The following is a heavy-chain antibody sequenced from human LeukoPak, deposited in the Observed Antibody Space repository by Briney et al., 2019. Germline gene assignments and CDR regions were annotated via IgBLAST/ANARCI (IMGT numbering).Heavy chain of an antibody. CDR1: GFTFSSYA. D-gene: IGHD4-17*01. V-gene: IGHV3-30-3*01. Sequence: PGRSLRLSCVASGFTFSSYAMHWVRQAPGKGLEWVAVISYDGSNKYYADSVKGRFTISRDNSKNTLYLQMNSLRAEDTAVYYCASHDYGDYYFDYWGQGTLVTVSS. CDR3: ASHDYGDYYFDY. J-gene: IGHJ4*02. CDR2: ISYDGSNK.